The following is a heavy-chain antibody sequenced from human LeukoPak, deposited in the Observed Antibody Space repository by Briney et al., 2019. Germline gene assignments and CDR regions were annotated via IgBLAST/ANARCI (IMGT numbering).Heavy chain of an antibody. CDR3: AAGYSSGWYLFDY. J-gene: IGHJ4*02. D-gene: IGHD6-19*01. CDR1: GGSFSGYY. V-gene: IGHV4-34*01. Sequence: SETLSLTCAVYGGSFSGYYWSWIRQPPGKGLEWIGETNHSGSTNYNPSLKSRVTISVDTSKNQFSLKLSSVTAADTAVYYCAAGYSSGWYLFDYWGQGTLVTVSS. CDR2: TNHSGST.